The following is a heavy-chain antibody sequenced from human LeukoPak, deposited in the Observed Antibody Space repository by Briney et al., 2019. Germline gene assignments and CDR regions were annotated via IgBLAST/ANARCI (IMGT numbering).Heavy chain of an antibody. Sequence: GGSLRLSCTVSGFTVSSNSMSWVRQAPGKGLEWVSFIYSDNTHYSDSVKGRFTISRDNSKNTLYLQMNSLRAEDTAVYYCAKDLEAAGTGGGSPYDYWGQGTLVTVSS. CDR3: AKDLEAAGTGGGSPYDY. J-gene: IGHJ4*02. CDR1: GFTVSSNS. V-gene: IGHV3-66*03. CDR2: IYSDNT. D-gene: IGHD6-13*01.